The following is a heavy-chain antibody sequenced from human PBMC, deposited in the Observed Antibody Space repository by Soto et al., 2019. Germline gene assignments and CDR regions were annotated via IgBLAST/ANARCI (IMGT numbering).Heavy chain of an antibody. J-gene: IGHJ4*02. D-gene: IGHD6-6*01. CDR3: ARDRSNSPDYFDF. Sequence: FADGSGSVDYDCLPLIHKPPGKCLEWIGYIYYTGSTNYNPSLKSRLTTSVDTSKNQFSLKLNSVSAADTAVYYCARDRSNSPDYFDFWGQGTLVTVSS. CDR1: DGSGSVDYDC. CDR2: IYYTGST. V-gene: IGHV4-30-4*01.